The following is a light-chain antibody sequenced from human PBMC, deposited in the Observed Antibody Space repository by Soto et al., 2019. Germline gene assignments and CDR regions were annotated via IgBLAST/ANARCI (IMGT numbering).Light chain of an antibody. CDR1: QGIRND. Sequence: DIHMTQSPSSLSASVGYIFTISCRASQGIRNDLGWYQQKPGKAPELLIYAASTLQSGVPSRLSGSGYGTDLTITISCMQSEDFETYYCQQYYSFPFTFGQGTRLEIK. CDR2: AAS. CDR3: QQYYSFPFT. V-gene: IGKV1-17*01. J-gene: IGKJ5*01.